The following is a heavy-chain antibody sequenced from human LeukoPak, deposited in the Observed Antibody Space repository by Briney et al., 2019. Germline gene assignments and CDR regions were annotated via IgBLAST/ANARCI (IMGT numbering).Heavy chain of an antibody. J-gene: IGHJ4*02. Sequence: ASVKVSCKASGYIIATYYIDWVRQAPGQGLEWMGRINPSGGSTNYARQFQDRVTMTSDTSTTTVYMELSSLGSEDTAVYFCARVSRDGYYLFDYWGQGTLVTVSS. CDR2: INPSGGST. V-gene: IGHV1-46*01. CDR1: GYIIATYY. D-gene: IGHD5-24*01. CDR3: ARVSRDGYYLFDY.